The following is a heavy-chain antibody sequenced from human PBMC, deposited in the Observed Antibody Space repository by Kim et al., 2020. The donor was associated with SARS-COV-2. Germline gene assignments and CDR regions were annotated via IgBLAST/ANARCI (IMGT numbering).Heavy chain of an antibody. D-gene: IGHD4-4*01. CDR3: ARSVRANAFDI. Sequence: TNYTPPLKSRVTISIDTSNNQLSLKLKSVTAADTAVYYCARSVRANAFDIWGQGTMVTVSS. CDR2: T. J-gene: IGHJ3*02. V-gene: IGHV4-4*09.